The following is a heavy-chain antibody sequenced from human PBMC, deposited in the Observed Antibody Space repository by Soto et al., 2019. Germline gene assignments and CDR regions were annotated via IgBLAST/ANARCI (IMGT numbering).Heavy chain of an antibody. CDR3: ARGVYCSGSSCYSYSFDI. CDR1: GGCFSGYY. V-gene: IGHV4-34*01. D-gene: IGHD2-15*01. Sequence: SETLSLTCAVYGGCFSGYYWSWIRQPPGKGLEWIGYIYHSGSTYYNPSLKSRVTISVDRSKNQFSLKLSSVTAADTAVYYCARGVYCSGSSCYSYSFDIWCKGPMVTVSS. J-gene: IGHJ3*02. CDR2: IYHSGST.